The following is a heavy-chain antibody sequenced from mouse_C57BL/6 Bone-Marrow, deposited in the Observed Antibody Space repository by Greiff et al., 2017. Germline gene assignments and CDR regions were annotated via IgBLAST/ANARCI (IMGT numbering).Heavy chain of an antibody. V-gene: IGHV5-17*01. J-gene: IGHJ2*01. CDR3: ARSSSYHFDY. CDR1: GFTFSDYG. D-gene: IGHD1-1*01. Sequence: EVMLVESGGGLVKPGGSLKLSCAASGFTFSDYGMHWVRQAPEKGLEWVAYISSGSSTIYYADKVKGRFTISRDNAKNTLFLQMTRLRSEDTAMYYCARSSSYHFDYWGQGTTLTVAS. CDR2: ISSGSSTI.